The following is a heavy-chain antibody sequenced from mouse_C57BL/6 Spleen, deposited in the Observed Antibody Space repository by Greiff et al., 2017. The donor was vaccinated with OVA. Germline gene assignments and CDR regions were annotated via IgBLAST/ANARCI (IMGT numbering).Heavy chain of an antibody. J-gene: IGHJ4*01. V-gene: IGHV1-18*01. CDR1: GYTFTDYN. CDR3: AREGYGYDSYYYAMDY. Sequence: EVQLQQSGPELVKPGASVKIPCKASGYTFTDYNMDWVKQSHGKSLEWIGDINPNNGGTIYNQKFKGKATLTVDKSSSTAYMELRSLTSEDTAVYYCAREGYGYDSYYYAMDYWGQGTSVTVSS. CDR2: INPNNGGT. D-gene: IGHD2-2*01.